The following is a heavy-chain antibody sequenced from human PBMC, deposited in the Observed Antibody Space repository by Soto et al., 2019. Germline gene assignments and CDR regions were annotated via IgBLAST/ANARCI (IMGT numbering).Heavy chain of an antibody. D-gene: IGHD7-27*01. J-gene: IGHJ4*02. CDR1: GGSISSGDYY. V-gene: IGHV4-30-4*01. Sequence: QLQLQESGPGLVKPSETLSLTCTVSGGSISSGDYYWSWIRQPPGKGLEWIGHIYNSGSTYSNPSLKSRVTISVDTSKNQFSLKLSSVTAADTAVYYCARGPDGDKVDYWGQGTLVTVSS. CDR2: IYNSGST. CDR3: ARGPDGDKVDY.